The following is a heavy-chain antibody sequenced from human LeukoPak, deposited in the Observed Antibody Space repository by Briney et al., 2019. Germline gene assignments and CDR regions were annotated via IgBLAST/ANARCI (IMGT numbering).Heavy chain of an antibody. V-gene: IGHV4-59*01. CDR2: IYYSGST. Sequence: TSETLSLTCNVSGGSISNDHWSWIRQPPGKGLEWIGYIYYSGSTNYNPSLKSRVTISIDTSKNQFSLKLSSVTAADTAVYYCARETTNWFDPWGQGTLVTVSS. CDR3: ARETTNWFDP. CDR1: GGSISNDH. D-gene: IGHD1-1*01. J-gene: IGHJ5*02.